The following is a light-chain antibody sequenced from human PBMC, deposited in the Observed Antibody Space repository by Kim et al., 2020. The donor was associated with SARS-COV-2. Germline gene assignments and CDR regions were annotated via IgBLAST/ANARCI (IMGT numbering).Light chain of an antibody. CDR1: AGAVPTTYY. J-gene: IGLJ3*02. V-gene: IGLV8-61*01. CDR2: RTN. Sequence: GGTVTGTCALHAGAVPTTYYPSWYQQTPGRAPRTLIYRTNTRSSGLPDRFSGSVLGNKAALTITGAQADDESDDYCVLYMGSGISVFGGGTQLTVL. CDR3: VLYMGSGISV.